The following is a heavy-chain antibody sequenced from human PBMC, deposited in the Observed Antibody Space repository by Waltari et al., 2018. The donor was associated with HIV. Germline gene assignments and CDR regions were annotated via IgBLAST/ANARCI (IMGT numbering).Heavy chain of an antibody. J-gene: IGHJ1*01. D-gene: IGHD3-3*01. CDR2: VDYSGDT. CDR1: GGSFNGYY. Sequence: VQLQQWGTGRLMPSETLSLTCAVYGGSFNGYYWTWLRQSPGNGLEWIGEVDYSGDTNYNPSLKSRLTISVDTSKNQFSLKLTSMTTADTGLYYCARGPHTSIFGVVKYFQPWGQGTLVTVSS. CDR3: ARGPHTSIFGVVKYFQP. V-gene: IGHV4-34*02.